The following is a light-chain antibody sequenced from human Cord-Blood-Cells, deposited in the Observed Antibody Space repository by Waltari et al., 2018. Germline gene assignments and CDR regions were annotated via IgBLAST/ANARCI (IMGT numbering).Light chain of an antibody. CDR3: SSYAGSNNVV. Sequence: QSALTQPPSASGSPGQSVNISCTGTSSDVGGYNYVSWYQQHPGKAPKLMIYEVSKRPSGVPDLFSGSKSGNPASLTVSGLQAEDEADYYCSSYAGSNNVVFGGGTKLTVL. V-gene: IGLV2-8*01. CDR2: EVS. CDR1: SSDVGGYNY. J-gene: IGLJ2*01.